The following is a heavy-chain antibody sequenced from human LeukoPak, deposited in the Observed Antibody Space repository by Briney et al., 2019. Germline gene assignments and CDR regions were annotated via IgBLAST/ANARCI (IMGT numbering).Heavy chain of an antibody. CDR3: ARGVRDFDY. J-gene: IGHJ4*02. CDR1: GFSFSSYS. Sequence: PGGSLRLSCAAAGFSFSSYSMNWVRQAPGKGLGWVSCISSSSSYIYYADSVKGRFTISRDNAKNSLYLQMNSLRAEDTAVYYCARGVRDFDYWGQGTLVTLSS. CDR2: ISSSSSYI. V-gene: IGHV3-21*01. D-gene: IGHD3-3*01.